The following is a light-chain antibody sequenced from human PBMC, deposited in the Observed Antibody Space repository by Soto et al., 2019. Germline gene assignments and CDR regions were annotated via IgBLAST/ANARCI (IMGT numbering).Light chain of an antibody. J-gene: IGKJ3*01. Sequence: EIVLTQSPATLSLSPGERATLSCRASQSVGNSLAWYQHRPGQAPRLLIYDASNRATGIPARFSGSGSGTDFTLTISSLEPEDFAVYYCQQRSNWPITFGPGTKVD. CDR2: DAS. V-gene: IGKV3-11*01. CDR3: QQRSNWPIT. CDR1: QSVGNS.